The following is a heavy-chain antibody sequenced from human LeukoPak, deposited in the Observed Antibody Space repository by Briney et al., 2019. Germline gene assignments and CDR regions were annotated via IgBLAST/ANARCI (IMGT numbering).Heavy chain of an antibody. CDR3: ASPGRILRFLEWFLSPFDY. V-gene: IGHV3-30-3*01. CDR2: ISYDGSNK. CDR1: GFTFSSYA. D-gene: IGHD3-3*01. J-gene: IGHJ4*02. Sequence: PGGSLRLSCAASGFTFSSYAMHWVRQAPGKGLEWVAVISYDGSNKYYADSVKGRFTISRDNSKNTLYLQMNSLRAEDTAVYYCASPGRILRFLEWFLSPFDYWGQGTLVTVSS.